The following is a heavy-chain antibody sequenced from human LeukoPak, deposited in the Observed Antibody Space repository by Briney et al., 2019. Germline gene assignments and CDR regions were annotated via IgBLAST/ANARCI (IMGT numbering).Heavy chain of an antibody. Sequence: SETLSLTCAVSGGSISSSNWWSWVRQPPEKGLEWIGEIYHSGTTNYNPSLKSRVTISVDKSKNQFSLKLSSVTAADTAVYYCARDRAYYDSSGCYSGYFDYWGQGTLVTVSS. CDR2: IYHSGTT. D-gene: IGHD3-22*01. J-gene: IGHJ4*02. CDR1: GGSISSSNW. CDR3: ARDRAYYDSSGCYSGYFDY. V-gene: IGHV4-4*02.